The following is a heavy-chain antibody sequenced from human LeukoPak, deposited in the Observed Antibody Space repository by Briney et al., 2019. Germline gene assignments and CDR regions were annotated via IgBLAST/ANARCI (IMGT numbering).Heavy chain of an antibody. D-gene: IGHD3-22*01. CDR1: GFTFSSYS. Sequence: GGSLRLSCAASGFTFSSYSMNWVRQAPGKGLEWVSSISSSSSYIYYADSVKGRFTISRDNAKNSLYLQMNSLRAEDTAVYYCARELNYYDSSGYYLGGGWFDPWGQGTLVTVSS. CDR2: ISSSSSYI. J-gene: IGHJ5*02. V-gene: IGHV3-21*01. CDR3: ARELNYYDSSGYYLGGGWFDP.